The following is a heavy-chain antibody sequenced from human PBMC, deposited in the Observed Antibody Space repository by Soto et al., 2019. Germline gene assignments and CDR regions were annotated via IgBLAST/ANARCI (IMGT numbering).Heavy chain of an antibody. Sequence: EVQLLESGGGVVQPGGSLRLSCAASGFTFRNFVMSWVRQAPGKGLEWVSAIRATGCQTFYSYFVNGRFTISKDNSKKMLYLQIDSLRAEDTALYFCAQDRGWGVVSPSHDSWGQGALVTVSS. CDR1: GFTFRNFV. CDR3: AQDRGWGVVSPSHDS. D-gene: IGHD2-21*01. V-gene: IGHV3-23*01. J-gene: IGHJ4*02. CDR2: IRATGCQT.